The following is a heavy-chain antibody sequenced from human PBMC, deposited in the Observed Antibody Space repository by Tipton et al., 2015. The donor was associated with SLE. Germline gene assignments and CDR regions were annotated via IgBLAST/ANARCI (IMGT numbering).Heavy chain of an antibody. D-gene: IGHD1-7*01. V-gene: IGHV5-51*03. J-gene: IGHJ3*02. CDR3: ARCHGNGTSLMAFAT. Sequence: QLVQSGAEVKKPGESLKISCKGSGYSFTSYWIGWVRQMPGKGLEWMGIIYPGDSDTRYSPSFQGQVIISADKSMSTAYLQWTSLKASDTAMYYCARCHGNGTSLMAFATWVQGPMDSVSS. CDR1: GYSFTSYW. CDR2: IYPGDSDT.